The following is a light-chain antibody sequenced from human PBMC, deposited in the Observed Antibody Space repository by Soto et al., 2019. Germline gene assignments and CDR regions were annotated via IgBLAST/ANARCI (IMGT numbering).Light chain of an antibody. CDR2: GAS. J-gene: IGKJ2*01. V-gene: IGKV3-20*01. CDR3: QHYGGSPYT. CDR1: QSVSGSY. Sequence: ETLMTQSPATLSVSPGERATLSCRASQSVSGSYLAWYQQKPGQAPRLLIYGASSRATGIPDRFSGSGSGTDFTLTISRLEPEDFAVYYCQHYGGSPYTLGQGTKVDIK.